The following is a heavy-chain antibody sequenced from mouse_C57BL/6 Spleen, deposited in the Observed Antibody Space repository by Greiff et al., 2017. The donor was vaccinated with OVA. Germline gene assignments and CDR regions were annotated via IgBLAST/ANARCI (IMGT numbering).Heavy chain of an antibody. V-gene: IGHV5-17*01. Sequence: EVKLVESGGGLVKPGGSLKLSCAASGFTFSDYGMHWVRQAPEKGLEWVAYISSGSSTIYYADTVKGRFTISRDNDKNTLFLQMTSLRSEDTAMYYCAIYYGYYAMDYWGQGTSVTVSS. CDR3: AIYYGYYAMDY. CDR1: GFTFSDYG. J-gene: IGHJ4*01. D-gene: IGHD2-1*01. CDR2: ISSGSSTI.